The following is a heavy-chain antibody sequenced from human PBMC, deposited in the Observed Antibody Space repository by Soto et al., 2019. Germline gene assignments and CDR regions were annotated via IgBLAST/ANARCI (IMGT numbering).Heavy chain of an antibody. D-gene: IGHD3-9*01. CDR1: GGSISSGGYY. J-gene: IGHJ3*02. V-gene: IGHV4-31*03. CDR3: ARDWSPYDILTGNSGPDAFDI. Sequence: PSETLSLTCTVSGGSISSGGYYWSWIRQHPGKGLEWIGYIYYSGSTYYNPSLKSRVTISVDTSKNQFSLKLSSVTAADTAVYYCARDWSPYDILTGNSGPDAFDIWGQGTMVTVSS. CDR2: IYYSGST.